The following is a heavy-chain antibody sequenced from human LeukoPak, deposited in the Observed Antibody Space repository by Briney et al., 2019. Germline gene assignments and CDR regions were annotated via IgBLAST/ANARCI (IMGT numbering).Heavy chain of an antibody. V-gene: IGHV1-69*05. CDR1: GGTFSSYA. CDR3: ARLKGGYFGTLDY. CDR2: IIPIFGTA. Sequence: SVKVSCKASGGTFSSYAISWVRQAPGQGLEWMGGIIPIFGTANYAQKFQGRVTITTDEYTSTAYMELSSLRSEDTAVYYCARLKGGYFGTLDYWGQGTLVTVSS. J-gene: IGHJ4*02. D-gene: IGHD3-9*01.